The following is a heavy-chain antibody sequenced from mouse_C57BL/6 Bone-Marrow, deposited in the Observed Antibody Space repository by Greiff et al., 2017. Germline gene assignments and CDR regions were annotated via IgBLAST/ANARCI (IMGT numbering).Heavy chain of an antibody. V-gene: IGHV14-3*01. CDR2: IDPANGNT. CDR1: GFNIKNTY. J-gene: IGHJ4*01. D-gene: IGHD1-1*01. CDR3: ARLYYGSSYDAMDY. Sequence: EVKLVESVAELVRPGASVKLSCTASGFNIKNTYMHWVKQRPEQGLEWIGRIDPANGNTKYAPKFQGKATITADTSSNTAYLQLSSLTSEDTAIYYCARLYYGSSYDAMDYWGQGTSVTVSS.